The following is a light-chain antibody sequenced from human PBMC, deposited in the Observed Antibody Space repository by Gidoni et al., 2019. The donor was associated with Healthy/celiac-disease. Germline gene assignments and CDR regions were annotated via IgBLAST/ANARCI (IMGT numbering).Light chain of an antibody. J-gene: IGKJ2*01. V-gene: IGKV1-39*01. CDR2: AAS. CDR3: KQSYSTPLG. Sequence: DIQMTQSPSSLSASVGDSVTITCRASQSISSYLNCYQQKPGKAPKLLIYAASSVKSGVPSRLSGSGSGKDFTLTISSRQPEDFATYYGKQSYSTPLGFGQGTKLEIK. CDR1: QSISSY.